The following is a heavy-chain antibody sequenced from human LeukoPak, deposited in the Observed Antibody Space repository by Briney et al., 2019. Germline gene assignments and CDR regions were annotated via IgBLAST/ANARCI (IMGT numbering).Heavy chain of an antibody. Sequence: SDTLSLTCTVSGGSISGYYWPWIRQPPGKGLEGVGYIYYTGDTNSRPSLKSRLTLSLDTSKRQFSLKLSSVIAADTAVYFCARGLLVGNTGYYFDFWGQGTPVTVSS. CDR1: GGSISGYY. V-gene: IGHV4-59*12. J-gene: IGHJ4*02. CDR2: IYYTGDT. D-gene: IGHD1-26*01. CDR3: ARGLLVGNTGYYFDF.